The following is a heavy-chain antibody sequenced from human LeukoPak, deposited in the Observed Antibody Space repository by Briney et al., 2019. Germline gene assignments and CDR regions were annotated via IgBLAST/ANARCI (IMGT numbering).Heavy chain of an antibody. V-gene: IGHV3-30*18. CDR1: GFTFSSYG. J-gene: IGHJ6*02. CDR3: AKAMYDSSGYYYVSFGMDV. Sequence: GGSLRLSCAASGFTFSSYGMHWVRQAPGKGLEWVAVISYDGSNKYYADSVKGRFTISRDNSKNTLYLQMNSLRAEDTAVYYCAKAMYDSSGYYYVSFGMDVWGQGTTVTVSS. CDR2: ISYDGSNK. D-gene: IGHD3-22*01.